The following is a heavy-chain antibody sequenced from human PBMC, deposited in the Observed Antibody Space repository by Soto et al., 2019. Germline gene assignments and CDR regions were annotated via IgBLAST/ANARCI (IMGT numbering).Heavy chain of an antibody. V-gene: IGHV1-46*01. CDR3: ARDPKDYDSSGYLFGY. Sequence: ASVKVSCKASGYTFTSYYMHWVRQAPGQGLEWMGIINPSGGSTSYAQKFQGRVTMTRDTSTGTVYMELSSLRSEDTAVYYCARDPKDYDSSGYLFGYWGQGTLVTVSS. CDR1: GYTFTSYY. D-gene: IGHD3-22*01. J-gene: IGHJ4*02. CDR2: INPSGGST.